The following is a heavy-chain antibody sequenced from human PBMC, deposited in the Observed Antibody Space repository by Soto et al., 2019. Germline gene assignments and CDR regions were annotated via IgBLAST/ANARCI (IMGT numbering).Heavy chain of an antibody. CDR2: FDPEDSET. CDR3: ATGDTMVRGVIIPYGMDG. Sequence: ASVKVSCKVSGYTLTELSMHWVRQAPGKGLEWMGGFDPEDSETIYAQKLQGRVTMTEDTSTDTAYMELSSLRSEDTAVYYCATGDTMVRGVIIPYGMDGWGQGTTVTVSS. J-gene: IGHJ6*02. V-gene: IGHV1-24*01. CDR1: GYTLTELS. D-gene: IGHD3-10*01.